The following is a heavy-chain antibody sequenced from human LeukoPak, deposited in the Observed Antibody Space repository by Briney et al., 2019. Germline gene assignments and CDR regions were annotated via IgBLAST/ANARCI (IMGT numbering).Heavy chain of an antibody. Sequence: TGGSLRLSCAASQFTFSSYWMNWVRQAPGKGLEWVANIKQDGSEKYYVDSVKGRFTISRDNSKNTLYLQMNSLRAEDTAVYYCAKEVQGDYWGQGTLVTVSS. CDR2: IKQDGSEK. J-gene: IGHJ4*02. CDR3: AKEVQGDY. V-gene: IGHV3-7*03. CDR1: QFTFSSYW.